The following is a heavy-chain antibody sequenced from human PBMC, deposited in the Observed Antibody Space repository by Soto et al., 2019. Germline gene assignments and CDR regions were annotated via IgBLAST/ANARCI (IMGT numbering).Heavy chain of an antibody. V-gene: IGHV1-69*12. CDR3: ARDDSGDYGKPYHFYAMDV. D-gene: IGHD4-17*01. J-gene: IGHJ6*02. CDR2: IIPIFGTA. CDR1: GGTFSSYA. Sequence: QVQLVQSGTEVKKPGSSVKVSCKASGGTFSSYAISWVRQAPGQGLEWMGGIIPIFGTANYAQKFQGRVTITADESTNTAYMELSSLRSEDTAVYYCARDDSGDYGKPYHFYAMDVWGQGTTVTVPS.